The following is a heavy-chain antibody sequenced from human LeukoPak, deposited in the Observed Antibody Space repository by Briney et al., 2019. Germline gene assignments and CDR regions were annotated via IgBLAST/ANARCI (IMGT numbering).Heavy chain of an antibody. D-gene: IGHD2-21*02. CDR3: ARALLCGSDCPLDY. Sequence: ASVKVSCKTSGYTFTGYYMHWVRQAPGQGLEWMGWIKSNSGDTKDAQKFQGRITMTREISISTAYMELNSLRSDDTAVYYCARALLCGSDCPLDYWGQGTLVTVSS. CDR1: GYTFTGYY. J-gene: IGHJ4*02. CDR2: IKSNSGDT. V-gene: IGHV1-2*02.